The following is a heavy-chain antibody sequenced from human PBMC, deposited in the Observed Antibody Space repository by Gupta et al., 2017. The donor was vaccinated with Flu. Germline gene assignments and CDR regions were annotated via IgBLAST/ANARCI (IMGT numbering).Heavy chain of an antibody. V-gene: IGHV3-49*04. CDR3: TGEDDYEVHEDLDY. CDR2: ISSKAYGGST. J-gene: IGHJ4*02. D-gene: IGHD4-17*01. Sequence: YALRWVRQASGKGLEWVGFISSKAYGGSTEYAAVVKGRITISREDSKSIAYLQMNRTTTEATAVYYCTGEDDYEVHEDLDYWGQGTLGTVSS. CDR1: YA.